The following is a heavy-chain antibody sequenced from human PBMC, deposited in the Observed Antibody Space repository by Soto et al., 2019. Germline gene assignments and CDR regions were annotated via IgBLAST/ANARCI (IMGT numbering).Heavy chain of an antibody. V-gene: IGHV5-51*01. CDR1: GYSFTSYW. J-gene: IGHJ3*02. D-gene: IGHD4-17*01. Sequence: GESLKISCKGSGYSFTSYWIGWVRQMPGKGLEWMGIIYPGESDTRYSPTFQGQVTISADKSISTAYLQWSSLKASDTAMYYFAWTGRGYGDFFVAFDIWGQGTMVTVSS. CDR3: AWTGRGYGDFFVAFDI. CDR2: IYPGESDT.